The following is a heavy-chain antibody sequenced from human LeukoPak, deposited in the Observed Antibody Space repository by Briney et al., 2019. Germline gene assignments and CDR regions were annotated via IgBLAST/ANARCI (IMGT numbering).Heavy chain of an antibody. CDR3: ARIAVLRYFDWSYYYYYYMDV. CDR2: IYYSGST. D-gene: IGHD3-9*01. J-gene: IGHJ6*03. CDR1: GGSIRSYY. Sequence: SETPSLTCTVSGGSIRSYYWSWIRQPPGKGLECIAYIYYSGSTNYNPSLKSRVTISVDTSKNQFSLKLSSVTAADTAVYYCARIAVLRYFDWSYYYYYYMDVWGKGTTVTISS. V-gene: IGHV4-59*01.